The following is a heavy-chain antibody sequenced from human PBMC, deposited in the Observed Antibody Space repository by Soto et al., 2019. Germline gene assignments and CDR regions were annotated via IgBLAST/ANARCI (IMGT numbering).Heavy chain of an antibody. CDR2: INHSGST. CDR1: GGSFSGYY. CDR3: ARDGTEYYDFWSGPRAGDYYYYGMDV. J-gene: IGHJ6*02. V-gene: IGHV4-34*01. Sequence: SETLCVSCAVEGGSFSGYYGSWIRQPPGTGLEWIGEINHSGSTNYNPSLKSRVTISVDTSKNQFSLKLSSVTAADTAVYYCARDGTEYYDFWSGPRAGDYYYYGMDVWGQGTTVTVSS. D-gene: IGHD3-3*01.